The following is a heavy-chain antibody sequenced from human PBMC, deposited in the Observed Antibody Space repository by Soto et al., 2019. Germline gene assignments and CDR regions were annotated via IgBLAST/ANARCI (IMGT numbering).Heavy chain of an antibody. CDR2: LYSGDTT. V-gene: IGHV3-66*01. CDR1: GFTVSSNY. D-gene: IGHD3-22*01. J-gene: IGHJ3*02. CDR3: ARVIYYYDSSGSWAYDASDI. Sequence: GGSLRLSCAASGFTVSSNYMSWVRQAPGKGLEWVSILYSGDTTYYANSVKGRFTISRDNTENTLHLQMSSLRAEDTAVYFCARVIYYYDSSGSWAYDASDIWGQGTMVTVSS.